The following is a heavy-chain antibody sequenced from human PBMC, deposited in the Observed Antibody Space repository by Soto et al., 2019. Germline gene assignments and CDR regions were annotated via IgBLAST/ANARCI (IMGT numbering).Heavy chain of an antibody. D-gene: IGHD3-10*01. CDR3: AKVAGMVRGVIRWFDP. Sequence: QVQLVESGGGVVQPGRSLRLSCAASGFTFSSYGMHWVRQAPGKGLEWVAVISYDGSNKYYADSVKGRFTISRDNSKNTLYLQMNSLRAEDTAVYYCAKVAGMVRGVIRWFDPWGQGTLVTVSS. CDR1: GFTFSSYG. J-gene: IGHJ5*02. CDR2: ISYDGSNK. V-gene: IGHV3-30*18.